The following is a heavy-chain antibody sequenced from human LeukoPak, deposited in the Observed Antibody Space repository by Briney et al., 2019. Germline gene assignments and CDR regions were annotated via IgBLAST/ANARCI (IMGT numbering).Heavy chain of an antibody. V-gene: IGHV3-23*01. CDR3: ASGGIICSGGSCYSYYFDY. D-gene: IGHD2-15*01. CDR1: GFTFSNYA. J-gene: IGHJ4*02. Sequence: GGSLRLSCAASGFTFSNYAMSWVRQAPGKGLEWVSAILGSGGSTYYADSVKGRFTVSRDNSKSTLYLQMNSLRAEDTAVYYCASGGIICSGGSCYSYYFDYWGQGTLVTVSS. CDR2: ILGSGGST.